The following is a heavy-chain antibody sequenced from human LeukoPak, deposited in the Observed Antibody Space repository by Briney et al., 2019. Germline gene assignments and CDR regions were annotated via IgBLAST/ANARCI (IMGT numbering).Heavy chain of an antibody. V-gene: IGHV1-46*01. CDR2: INPSGGST. Sequence: ASVKVSCTASGYTFTSYYMHWVRQAPGQGLEWMGIINPSGGSTSYAQKFQGRVTMTRDTSTSTVYMELSSLRSEDTAVYYCARVGSRGYCDSSGDWFDPWGQGTLVTVSS. CDR1: GYTFTSYY. D-gene: IGHD3-22*01. J-gene: IGHJ5*02. CDR3: ARVGSRGYCDSSGDWFDP.